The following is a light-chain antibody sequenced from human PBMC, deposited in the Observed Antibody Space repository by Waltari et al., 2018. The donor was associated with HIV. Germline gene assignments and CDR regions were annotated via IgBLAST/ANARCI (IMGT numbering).Light chain of an antibody. CDR1: RTVLSNSDNRNY. Sequence: EIVMTQSPATLSVSLGERATFNCRSSRTVLSNSDNRNYLAWYQQKTGQSPNVLIYWASTRQSGVPDRFSASGSGTNFSLTISSLQAADVAVYYCQQYYTVRPTFGGGTKVEIK. V-gene: IGKV4-1*01. CDR2: WAS. CDR3: QQYYTVRPT. J-gene: IGKJ4*01.